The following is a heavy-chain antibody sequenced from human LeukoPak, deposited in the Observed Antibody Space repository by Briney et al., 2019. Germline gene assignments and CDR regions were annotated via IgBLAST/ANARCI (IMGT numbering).Heavy chain of an antibody. CDR3: ARDSPDYGGKGFDY. CDR2: ISWNSGSI. D-gene: IGHD4-23*01. CDR1: GFTFDDYA. Sequence: GRSLRLSCAASGFTFDDYAMHWVRQAPGKGLEWVSGISWNSGSIGYADSVKGRFTISRDNSKNSLYLQMNSLRAEDTAIYYCARDSPDYGGKGFDYWGQGTLVTVSS. V-gene: IGHV3-9*01. J-gene: IGHJ4*02.